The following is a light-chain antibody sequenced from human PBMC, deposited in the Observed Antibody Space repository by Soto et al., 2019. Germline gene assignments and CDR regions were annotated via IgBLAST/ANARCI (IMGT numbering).Light chain of an antibody. Sequence: DIQMTQSPSSLSASVGDRVTITCRASQTIDTYLNWFQQRPGKAPRLLIFAASRLQSGVSSRFSGSGSGTDVTLTISSLQPEDFATYYCQQGYSPGLTFGGGTKVEMK. J-gene: IGKJ4*01. CDR3: QQGYSPGLT. CDR2: AAS. V-gene: IGKV1-39*01. CDR1: QTIDTY.